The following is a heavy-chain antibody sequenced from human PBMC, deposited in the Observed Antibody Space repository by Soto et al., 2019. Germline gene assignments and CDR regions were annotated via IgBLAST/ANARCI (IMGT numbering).Heavy chain of an antibody. J-gene: IGHJ2*01. Sequence: QVQLQESGPGLVTASETLTLTCTISGGSINNYYWTWVRHPPRKGLEWIGRIYTSGRAHYNPSLHCRVTRSVDVSKNQCSLRVNSVTATDTAIYFCARDYDVNTALNYWYFDLWGRGTLVTVSS. CDR3: ARDYDVNTALNYWYFDL. D-gene: IGHD5-18*01. CDR2: IYTSGRA. V-gene: IGHV4-4*07. CDR1: GGSINNYY.